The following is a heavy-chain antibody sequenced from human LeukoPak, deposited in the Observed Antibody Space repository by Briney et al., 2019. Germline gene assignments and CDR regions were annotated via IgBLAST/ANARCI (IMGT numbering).Heavy chain of an antibody. D-gene: IGHD2-21*01. Sequence: QPGGSLRLSCAASGFTFSSYEMNWVRQAPGKGLEWVSYISSSGSTIYYADSVKGRFTISRDNAKNSLYLQMNSLRAEDTAVYYCARVMSHKVRYFQHWGQGTLVTVSS. CDR2: ISSSGSTI. J-gene: IGHJ1*01. V-gene: IGHV3-48*03. CDR3: ARVMSHKVRYFQH. CDR1: GFTFSSYE.